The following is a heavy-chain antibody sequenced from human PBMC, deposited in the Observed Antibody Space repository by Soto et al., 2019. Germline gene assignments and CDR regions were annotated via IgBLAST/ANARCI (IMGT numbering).Heavy chain of an antibody. Sequence: SETLSLTCDVSGGPVGYTSFYWGWLRQSPGKGLEWIGSVHHSVTTYYNPSLKGRVTISMDTSKNQFSLRLTSVTAADTAVYYCARDTSSTSLRAEYFKFWGQGTQVTVSS. CDR2: VHHSVTT. J-gene: IGHJ1*01. CDR3: ARDTSSTSLRAEYFKF. V-gene: IGHV4-39*02. D-gene: IGHD3-9*01. CDR1: GGPVGYTSFY.